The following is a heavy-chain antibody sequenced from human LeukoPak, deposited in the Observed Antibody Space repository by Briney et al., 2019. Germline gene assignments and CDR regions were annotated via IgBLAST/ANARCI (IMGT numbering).Heavy chain of an antibody. CDR3: ARGGAARLIWFDY. J-gene: IGHJ5*01. CDR1: GYTFTSYY. CDR2: INPSGGRA. Sequence: ASVKVACKASGYTFTSYYMHWVRQAPGQGLEWMGIINPSGGRASYAQKFQGRVTMTRDTSTSTVYMELSSLRSEDTAVYYCARGGAARLIWFDYWGQGTLVTVSS. D-gene: IGHD6-6*01. V-gene: IGHV1-46*03.